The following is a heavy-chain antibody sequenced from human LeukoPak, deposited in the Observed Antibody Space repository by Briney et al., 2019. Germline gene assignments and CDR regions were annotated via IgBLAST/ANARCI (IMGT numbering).Heavy chain of an antibody. D-gene: IGHD2-15*01. J-gene: IGHJ4*02. CDR2: IIPILGIA. Sequence: SVKVSCKASGGTFSSYAISWVQQAPGQGLEWMGRIIPILGIANYAQKFQGRVTITADKSTSTAYMELSSLRSEDTAVYYCARAYCSGGSCYRNYFDYWGQGTLVTVSS. V-gene: IGHV1-69*04. CDR1: GGTFSSYA. CDR3: ARAYCSGGSCYRNYFDY.